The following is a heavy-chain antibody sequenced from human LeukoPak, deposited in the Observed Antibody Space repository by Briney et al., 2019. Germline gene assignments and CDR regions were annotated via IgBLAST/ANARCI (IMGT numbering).Heavy chain of an antibody. CDR3: ARDTHAYPLPGTALDY. CDR1: GFTFSSYA. Sequence: GRSLRLSCAASGFTFSSYAMHWVRQAPGKGLEWVAVISYDGSNKYYADSVKGRFTISGDNSKNTLYLQMNSLRAEDTAVYYCARDTHAYPLPGTALDYWGQGTLVTVSS. J-gene: IGHJ4*02. V-gene: IGHV3-30*04. D-gene: IGHD5-18*01. CDR2: ISYDGSNK.